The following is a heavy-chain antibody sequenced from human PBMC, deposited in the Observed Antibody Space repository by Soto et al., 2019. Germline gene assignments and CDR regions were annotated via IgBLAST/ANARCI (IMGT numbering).Heavy chain of an antibody. CDR3: ARILWFGELFACYFDY. V-gene: IGHV4-39*01. CDR2: IYYSGST. CDR1: GGSISSSSYY. Sequence: SETLSLTCTVSGGSISSSSYYWGWIRQPPGKGLEWIGSIYYSGSTYYNPSLKSRVTISVDTSKNQFSLKLSSVTAADTAVYYCARILWFGELFACYFDYWGQGTLVTVSS. D-gene: IGHD3-10*01. J-gene: IGHJ4*02.